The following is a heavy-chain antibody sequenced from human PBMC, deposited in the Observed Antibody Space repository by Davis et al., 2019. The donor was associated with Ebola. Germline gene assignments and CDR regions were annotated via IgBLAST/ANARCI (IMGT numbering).Heavy chain of an antibody. CDR3: ARIEWPYYYYGMDV. V-gene: IGHV4-34*01. CDR2: INHSGST. CDR1: GGSFSGYY. D-gene: IGHD3-3*01. J-gene: IGHJ6*02. Sequence: SETLSLTCAVYGGSFSGYYWSWIRQPPGKGLEWIGEINHSGSTNYNPSLKSRVTISVDTSKNQFSLKLSSVTAADTAVYYCARIEWPYYYYGMDVWGQGTTVTVSS.